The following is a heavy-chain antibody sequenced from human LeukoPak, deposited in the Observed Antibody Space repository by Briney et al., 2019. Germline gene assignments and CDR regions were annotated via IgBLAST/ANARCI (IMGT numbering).Heavy chain of an antibody. Sequence: PSETLSLTCTVSGGSISGSSYYWGWIRQPPGKGLEWIGSIYYSGSTYYNPSLKSRVTISVDTSKNQFSLKLSSVTAADTAVYYCARLERTVALLYYWGQGTLVTVSS. J-gene: IGHJ4*02. CDR1: GGSISGSSYY. D-gene: IGHD6-19*01. CDR2: IYYSGST. CDR3: ARLERTVALLYY. V-gene: IGHV4-39*01.